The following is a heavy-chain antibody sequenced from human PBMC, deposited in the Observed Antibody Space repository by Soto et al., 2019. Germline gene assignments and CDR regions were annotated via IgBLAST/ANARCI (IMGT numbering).Heavy chain of an antibody. V-gene: IGHV4-31*03. J-gene: IGHJ4*02. Sequence: QVQLQESGPGLVKPSQTLSLTCTVSGGSISSGGYYWSWIRQHPGKGLEWIGYIYYSGSTYYNPSLRSRVTIAVDTSKTRFSLKLSSVTPAVTAVYYCAGSFGVAAAGPFDYWGQGTLVTVSS. CDR1: GGSISSGGYY. CDR3: AGSFGVAAAGPFDY. D-gene: IGHD6-13*01. CDR2: IYYSGST.